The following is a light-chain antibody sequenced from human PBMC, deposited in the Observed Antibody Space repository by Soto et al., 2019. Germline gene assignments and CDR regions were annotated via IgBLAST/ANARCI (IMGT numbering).Light chain of an antibody. Sequence: DIQMTAAPSSLSASVGDRVTITCRASQSISSYLNWYQQKPGKVPKLLIYAASSLQSGVPSRFSGSGSGTDFTLTISSLQPEDFATYYCQQSYSTPRTFGQGTKVDI. J-gene: IGKJ1*01. CDR3: QQSYSTPRT. CDR2: AAS. CDR1: QSISSY. V-gene: IGKV1-39*01.